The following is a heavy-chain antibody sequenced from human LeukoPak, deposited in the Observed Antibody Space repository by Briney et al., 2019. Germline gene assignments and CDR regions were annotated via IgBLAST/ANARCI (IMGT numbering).Heavy chain of an antibody. V-gene: IGHV4-30-4*01. CDR2: IYYSGST. J-gene: IGHJ4*02. CDR3: ARIPPIYGDYSDY. CDR1: GGSISSGDYY. D-gene: IGHD4-17*01. Sequence: SETLSLTCTVSGGSISSGDYYWSWIRQPPGKGLEWIRYIYYSGSTYYNPSLKSRVTISVDTSKNQFSLKLSSVTAADTAVYYCARIPPIYGDYSDYWGPGTLVTVSS.